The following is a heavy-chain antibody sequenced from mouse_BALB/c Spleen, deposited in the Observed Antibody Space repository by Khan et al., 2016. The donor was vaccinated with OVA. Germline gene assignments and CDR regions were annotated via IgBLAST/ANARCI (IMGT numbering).Heavy chain of an antibody. V-gene: IGHV1-4*01. CDR2: INPNNGYT. J-gene: IGHJ3*01. D-gene: IGHD2-14*01. CDR3: VRDGAYYRNDGWFAY. CDR1: GYTFTSYT. Sequence: QVQLKQSGAELARPGASVKMSCKASGYTFTSYTIHWIKLRPGQGLEWIGYINPNNGYTNYNQKFKDKATLTADKSSTTVYMQLSSLTSDDSAVYNWVRDGAYYRNDGWFAYWGQGTLVTVSA.